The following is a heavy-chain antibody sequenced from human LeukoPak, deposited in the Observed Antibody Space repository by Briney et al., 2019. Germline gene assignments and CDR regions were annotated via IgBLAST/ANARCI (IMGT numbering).Heavy chain of an antibody. CDR2: INPKSGGT. D-gene: IGHD3-22*01. CDR1: GYTFTGYY. CDR3: ARVPYYDSSGYHY. J-gene: IGHJ4*02. V-gene: IGHV1-2*02. Sequence: ASVRVSCKASGYTFTGYYMHWVRQAPGQGLEWMGWINPKSGGTNYAQKFQGRVTMTRDTSISTAYMELSRLRSDDTAVYYCARVPYYDSSGYHYWGQGTLVTVSS.